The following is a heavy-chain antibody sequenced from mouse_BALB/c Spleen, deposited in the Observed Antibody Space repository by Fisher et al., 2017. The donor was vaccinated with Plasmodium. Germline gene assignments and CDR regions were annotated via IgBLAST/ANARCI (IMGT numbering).Heavy chain of an antibody. V-gene: IGHV1-26*01. CDR3: ARKNFGYLDV. J-gene: IGHJ1*01. Sequence: KFKGKATLTVDKSSSTAYMELLSLTSEDSAVYYCARKNFGYLDVWGAGTTVTVSS.